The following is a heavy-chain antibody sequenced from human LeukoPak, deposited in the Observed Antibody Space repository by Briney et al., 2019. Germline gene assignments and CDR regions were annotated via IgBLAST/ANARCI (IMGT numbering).Heavy chain of an antibody. J-gene: IGHJ3*02. CDR2: IKQDGSEI. Sequence: GGSLRLSCAASGFTFSGYWMDWVRQAPGKGLEWVATIKQDGSEIYYVDSVKGRFTISRDNAKNSLYLQMNSLRAEDTAVYYCARRYYDILTGDDAFDIWGQGTMVTVSS. D-gene: IGHD3-9*01. CDR3: ARRYYDILTGDDAFDI. V-gene: IGHV3-7*01. CDR1: GFTFSGYW.